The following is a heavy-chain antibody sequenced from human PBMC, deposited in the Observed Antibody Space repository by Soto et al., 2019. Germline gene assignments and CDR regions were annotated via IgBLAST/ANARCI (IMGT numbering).Heavy chain of an antibody. CDR2: IYSSGNA. D-gene: IGHD3-22*01. V-gene: IGHV4-4*07. Sequence: KPSETLSLTCSVSLDSISNSYWTWIRQPAGKGLEWIGHIYSSGNANYNPSLKSRVTMSLDTSKNQFSLSRKSVTAADTAIYYCAKGRGFYSDNYSDYWGQGTLVTVSS. CDR3: AKGRGFYSDNYSDY. CDR1: LDSISNSY. J-gene: IGHJ4*02.